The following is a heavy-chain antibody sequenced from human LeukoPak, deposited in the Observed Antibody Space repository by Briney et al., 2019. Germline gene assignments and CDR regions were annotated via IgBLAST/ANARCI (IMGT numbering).Heavy chain of an antibody. CDR2: IFTSGST. V-gene: IGHV4-4*07. D-gene: IGHD5-18*01. CDR1: GMSISSYY. J-gene: IGHJ4*02. Sequence: SETLSLTCSVSGMSISSYYWTWIRQPAGKGLEWIGRIFTSGSTSYNPSLTSRVTMSVDTSKNQFSLKLSSVTAADTAVYYCARGRKYTSGYRVTELGSGYSDYWGQGTLVTVSS. CDR3: ARGRKYTSGYRVTELGSGYSDY.